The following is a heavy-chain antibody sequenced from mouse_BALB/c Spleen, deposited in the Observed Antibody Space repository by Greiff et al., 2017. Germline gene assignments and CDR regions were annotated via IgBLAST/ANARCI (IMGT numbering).Heavy chain of an antibody. V-gene: IGHV14-3*02. CDR2: IDPANGNT. D-gene: IGHD2-10*01. CDR3: AAYYGNYWYFDV. Sequence: EVKLQESGAELVKPGASVKLSCTASGFNIKDTYMHWVKQRPEQGLEWIGRIDPANGNTKYDPKFQGKATITADTSSNTAYLQLSSLTSEDTAVYYCAAYYGNYWYFDVWGAGTTVTVSS. J-gene: IGHJ1*01. CDR1: GFNIKDTY.